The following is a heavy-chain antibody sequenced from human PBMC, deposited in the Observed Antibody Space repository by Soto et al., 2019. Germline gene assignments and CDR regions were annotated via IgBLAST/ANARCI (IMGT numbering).Heavy chain of an antibody. CDR2: IIPIFGTT. D-gene: IGHD2-8*01. Sequence: ASVKVSCKASGGTFSSYAISWVRQAPGQGLEWMGGIIPIFGTTNYAQKLKGRVTITADESTSTDYMELSSLRSEDTAVYYCARVIEVYAYGMDVWGQGTTVTVSS. CDR1: GGTFSSYA. CDR3: ARVIEVYAYGMDV. V-gene: IGHV1-69*13. J-gene: IGHJ6*02.